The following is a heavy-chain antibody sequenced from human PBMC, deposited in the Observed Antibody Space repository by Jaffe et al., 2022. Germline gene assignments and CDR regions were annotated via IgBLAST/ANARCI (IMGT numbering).Heavy chain of an antibody. J-gene: IGHJ6*03. CDR2: IDVGSGDT. V-gene: IGHV1-58*01. D-gene: IGHD5-12*01. Sequence: QMQLVQSGPEVKKPGTSVKVSCKASGFTFRTSAVQWVRQARGQRPEWIGWIDVGSGDTNYAQRFQGRVTFTRDMSTSTAYMQLSSLRSEDTAVYYCAALGGSTISYYYYYMDVWGKGTTVTVSS. CDR1: GFTFRTSA. CDR3: AALGGSTISYYYYYMDV.